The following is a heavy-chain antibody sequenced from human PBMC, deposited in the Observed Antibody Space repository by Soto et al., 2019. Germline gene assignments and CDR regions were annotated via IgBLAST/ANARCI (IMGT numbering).Heavy chain of an antibody. CDR3: ASHRRGSGYYFNDAFDI. Sequence: XGTLSLTCAVYGGSVSGYYVSWIRQPPGKGLEWIGEINHSGSTNYNPSLNSRVTISVDTSKNQFSLKLSSVTAADTAVYYCASHRRGSGYYFNDAFDIWGQGTMVTVSS. D-gene: IGHD3-22*01. CDR2: INHSGST. V-gene: IGHV4-34*01. CDR1: GGSVSGYY. J-gene: IGHJ3*02.